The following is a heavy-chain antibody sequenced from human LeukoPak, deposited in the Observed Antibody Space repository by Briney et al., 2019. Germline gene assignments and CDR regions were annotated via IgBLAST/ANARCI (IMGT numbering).Heavy chain of an antibody. CDR3: ARDFPAAADNYYYYGMDV. J-gene: IGHJ6*02. V-gene: IGHV3-30-3*01. CDR1: GFTFSSYA. Sequence: GGSLRLSCAASGFTFSSYAMHLVRQAPGKGLEWVAVMSYDGSNKYYADSVKGRFTISRDNSKNTLYLQMNSLRAEDTAVYYCARDFPAAADNYYYYGMDVWGQGTTVTVSS. CDR2: MSYDGSNK. D-gene: IGHD6-13*01.